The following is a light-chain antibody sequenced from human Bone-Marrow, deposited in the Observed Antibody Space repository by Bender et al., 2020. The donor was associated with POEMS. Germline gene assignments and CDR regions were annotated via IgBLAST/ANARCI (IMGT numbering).Light chain of an antibody. CDR2: EGS. V-gene: IGLV2-23*01. CDR1: SRDVGYYNL. Sequence: QSALTQPASVSGSPGQSITISCTGTSRDVGYYNLVSWYQQHPGKAPKLIIYEGSKRPSGVSNRFSGSKSDNTASLTISGLQAEDQADYYCCSYARSSTLVFGGGTQLTVL. J-gene: IGLJ3*02. CDR3: CSYARSSTLV.